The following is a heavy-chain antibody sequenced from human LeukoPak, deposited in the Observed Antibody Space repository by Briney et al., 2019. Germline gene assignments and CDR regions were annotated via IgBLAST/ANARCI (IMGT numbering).Heavy chain of an antibody. Sequence: GGSLRLSCAASGFTVSSNYMSWVRQAPGKGLEWVSVIYSGGSTYYADSVKGRFTISRDNSKNTLYLQMNSLRAEDTAVYYCARRSPSAYSSSWFEAYWGQGTLVTVSS. J-gene: IGHJ4*02. D-gene: IGHD6-13*01. V-gene: IGHV3-53*01. CDR2: IYSGGST. CDR3: ARRSPSAYSSSWFEAY. CDR1: GFTVSSNY.